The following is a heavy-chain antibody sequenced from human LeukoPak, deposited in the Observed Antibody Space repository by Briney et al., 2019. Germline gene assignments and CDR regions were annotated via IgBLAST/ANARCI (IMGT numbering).Heavy chain of an antibody. D-gene: IGHD3-16*01. V-gene: IGHV4-34*01. J-gene: IGHJ4*02. Sequence: PSETLSLTCAVYGGSFSGYYWSWIRRPPGKGLEWIGEINHSGSTNYNPSLKSRVTISVDTSKNQFSLKLSSVTAADTAVYYCASFLTDYWGQGTLVTVSS. CDR2: INHSGST. CDR1: GGSFSGYY. CDR3: ASFLTDY.